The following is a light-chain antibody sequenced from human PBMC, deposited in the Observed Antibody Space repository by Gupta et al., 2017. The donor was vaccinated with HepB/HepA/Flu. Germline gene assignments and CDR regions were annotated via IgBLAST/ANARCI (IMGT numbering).Light chain of an antibody. J-gene: IGLJ2*01. CDR3: QSYDSSLSAVV. CDR2: GNS. V-gene: IGLV1-40*01. Sequence: QSVLTQPPSVSGAPGQRVTISCTGSSSNIGAGYDVHWYQQRPGTAPKLLLYGNSNRPSGVPDRFSGSKSGTSASLAITGLQAEDEADYYCQSYDSSLSAVVFGGGTKLTVL. CDR1: SSNIGAGYD.